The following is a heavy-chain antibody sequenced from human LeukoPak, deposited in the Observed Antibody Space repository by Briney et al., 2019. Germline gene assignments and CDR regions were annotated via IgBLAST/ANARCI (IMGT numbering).Heavy chain of an antibody. CDR1: GFTFSSYA. D-gene: IGHD5-12*01. CDR3: AKDQSGVLSGMDV. V-gene: IGHV3-23*01. CDR2: ISGSGGST. J-gene: IGHJ6*04. Sequence: GESLRLSCAASGFTFSSYAMSWVRQAPGKGLEWVSAISGSGGSTYYADSVKGRFTISRDNSKNTLYLQMNSLRAEDTAVYYCAKDQSGVLSGMDVWGKGTTVTVSS.